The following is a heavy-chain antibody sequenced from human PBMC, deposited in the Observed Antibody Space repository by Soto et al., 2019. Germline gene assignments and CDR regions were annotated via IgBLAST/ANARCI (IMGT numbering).Heavy chain of an antibody. CDR3: AKRRYFDWPQKTDDAFDI. CDR2: ISGSGGST. V-gene: IGHV3-23*01. D-gene: IGHD3-9*01. J-gene: IGHJ3*02. Sequence: GGSLRLSCAASGFTFSSYAMSWVRQAPGKGLEWVSAISGSGGSTYYADSVKGRFTISRDNSKNTLYLQMNSLRAEDTAVYYCAKRRYFDWPQKTDDAFDIWGQGTMVTVSS. CDR1: GFTFSSYA.